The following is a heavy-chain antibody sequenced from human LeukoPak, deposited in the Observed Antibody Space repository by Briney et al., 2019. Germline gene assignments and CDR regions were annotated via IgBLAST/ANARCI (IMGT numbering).Heavy chain of an antibody. J-gene: IGHJ4*02. CDR2: ISSSSSTI. CDR3: ARDLWPDY. V-gene: IGHV3-48*01. Sequence: GGSLRLSCAASGFTFSSYSMNWVRQAPGKGLEWVSYISSSSSTIYYADSVKGRFTISRDNAKNSLYLQVNSLRAEDTAVYYCARDLWPDYWGQGTLVTVSS. CDR1: GFTFSSYS.